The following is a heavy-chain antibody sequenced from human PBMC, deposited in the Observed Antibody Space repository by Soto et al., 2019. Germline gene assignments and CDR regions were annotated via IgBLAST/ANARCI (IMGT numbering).Heavy chain of an antibody. Sequence: PGGSLRLSFAASGFSFIDYAINWVLQVPWRGLEYGAGIGGRGGNAFYADSMKGRFSISRDNSKNTVYLHMHNLRVDDSAMYYCAKARHSGDFAGSYDSWGPGALVTVSS. CDR1: GFSFIDYA. CDR3: AKARHSGDFAGSYDS. D-gene: IGHD2-21*02. V-gene: IGHV3-23*01. CDR2: IGGRGGNA. J-gene: IGHJ5*02.